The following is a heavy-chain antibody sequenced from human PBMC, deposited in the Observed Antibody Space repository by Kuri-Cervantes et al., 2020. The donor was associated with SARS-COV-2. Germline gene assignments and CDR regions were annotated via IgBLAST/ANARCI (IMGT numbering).Heavy chain of an antibody. V-gene: IGHV4-59*01. CDR3: ARAGYSSSWDYYYYMDV. CDR2: IYYSGST. CDR1: GGSISSYY. D-gene: IGHD6-13*01. Sequence: SETLSLTCTVSGGSISSYYWSWIRQPPGKGLEWIGYIYYSGSTNYNPSLKSRVTISVDTSKNQFSLKLSSVTAADTAVYYCARAGYSSSWDYYYYMDVWGKGTTVTVSS. J-gene: IGHJ6*03.